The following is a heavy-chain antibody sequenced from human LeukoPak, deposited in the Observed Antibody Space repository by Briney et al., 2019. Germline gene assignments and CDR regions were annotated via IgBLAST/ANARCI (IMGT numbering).Heavy chain of an antibody. J-gene: IGHJ4*02. CDR2: FDPEDGET. CDR1: GYTLTELS. Sequence: ASVKDSCKVSGYTLTELSMHWVRQAPGKGLEWMGGFDPEDGETIYAQKFQGRVTMTEDTSTDTAYMELGSLRSEDTAVYYRATDLNYYDSSGYNRYDYWGQGTLVTVSS. D-gene: IGHD3-22*01. CDR3: ATDLNYYDSSGYNRYDY. V-gene: IGHV1-24*01.